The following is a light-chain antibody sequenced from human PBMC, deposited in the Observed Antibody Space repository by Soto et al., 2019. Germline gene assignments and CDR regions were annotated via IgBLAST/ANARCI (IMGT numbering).Light chain of an antibody. CDR3: HQYNSWPQT. V-gene: IGKV3-15*01. CDR1: QSVSSH. CDR2: GAS. J-gene: IGKJ2*01. Sequence: EIVMTQSPATLSVSPGARATLSCRASQSVSSHLAWYQQKPGPAPRLLINGASTRATGIPTRFSGSGPGTDFPLTISSLQSEDLEVYYCHQYNSWPQTSGQGTKLDIK.